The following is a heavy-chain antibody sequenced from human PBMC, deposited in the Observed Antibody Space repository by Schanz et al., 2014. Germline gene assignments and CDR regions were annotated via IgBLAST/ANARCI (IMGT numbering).Heavy chain of an antibody. Sequence: QVQLVESGGGVVQPGRSLRLSCAASGFIFSSYGLHWVRQAPGKGLEWVALIWYDGSNKYYADSVKGRFTISRDNSKNTLYLQMNSLRAEDTSVYFCARVRRRIATPSAPSFRNYYYYAMDVWGQGTTVTVSS. CDR1: GFIFSSYG. CDR2: IWYDGSNK. J-gene: IGHJ6*02. CDR3: ARVRRRIATPSAPSFRNYYYYAMDV. D-gene: IGHD6-13*01. V-gene: IGHV3-33*01.